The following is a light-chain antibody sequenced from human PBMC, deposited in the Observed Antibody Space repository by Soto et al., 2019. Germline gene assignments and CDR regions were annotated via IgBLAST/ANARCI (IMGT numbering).Light chain of an antibody. V-gene: IGLV3-21*04. CDR3: QVWDSSSDHLYV. Sequence: VLTQPPSVSVAPGKTARITCGGNNIGSKSVNWYQQKPGQAPVLVIYYDSDRPSGIPERFSGSNSGNTATLTISRVDAGDEADYYCQVWDSSSDHLYVFGTGTKLTVL. CDR1: NIGSKS. CDR2: YDS. J-gene: IGLJ1*01.